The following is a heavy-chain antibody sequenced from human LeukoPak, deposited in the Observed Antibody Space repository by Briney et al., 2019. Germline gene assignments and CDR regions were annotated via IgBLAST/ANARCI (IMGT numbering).Heavy chain of an antibody. CDR1: GGSINNYY. Sequence: SETLSLTCTVSGGSINNYYWSWIRQPPGKGLEYIGYIYHSGSTNYNPSLKSRVTISVDTSKNQFSLKLSSVTAADTAVYYCARDPPGSGSYLDYWGQGTLVTVSS. V-gene: IGHV4-59*01. CDR2: IYHSGST. D-gene: IGHD3-10*01. CDR3: ARDPPGSGSYLDY. J-gene: IGHJ4*02.